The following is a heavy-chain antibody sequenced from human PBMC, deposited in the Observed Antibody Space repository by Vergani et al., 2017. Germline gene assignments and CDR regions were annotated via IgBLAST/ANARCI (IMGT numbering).Heavy chain of an antibody. V-gene: IGHV3-33*01. J-gene: IGHJ5*02. CDR1: GFTFNQYG. Sequence: QVQLVESGGGVVQPGRSLRLSCAASGFTFNQYGMHWVRQAPGKGLEWVAVTWYDGNNKQYADSVKGRFTISRDNSKSTMYLQMNSLRDEDTGVYYCARELRVLYDRFHPWGQGTLVTVSS. CDR2: TWYDGNNK. D-gene: IGHD2/OR15-2a*01. CDR3: ARELRVLYDRFHP.